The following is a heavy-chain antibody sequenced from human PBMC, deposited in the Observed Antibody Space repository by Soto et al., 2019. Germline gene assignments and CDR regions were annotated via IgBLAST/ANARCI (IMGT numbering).Heavy chain of an antibody. CDR3: ARASYYDFWSSLNWFDP. CDR1: GCSWSSDS. Sequence: PGGSLRLGFAASGCSWSSDSVHWVGQDPGKGLEWVAVISYDGSNKYYADSVKGRFTISRDNSKNTLYLQMNSLRAEDTAVYYCARASYYDFWSSLNWFDPWGQGTLVTVSS. D-gene: IGHD3-3*01. V-gene: IGHV3-30-3*01. CDR2: ISYDGSNK. J-gene: IGHJ5*02.